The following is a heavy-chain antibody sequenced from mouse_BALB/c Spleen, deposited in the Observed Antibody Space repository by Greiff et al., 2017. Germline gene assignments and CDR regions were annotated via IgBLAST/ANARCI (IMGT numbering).Heavy chain of an antibody. CDR3: ARRSYDYDWFAY. J-gene: IGHJ3*01. Sequence: EVKLQESGAELVKPGASVKLSCTASGYNIKDTYMHWVKQRPEQGLEWIGRIDPANGNTKYDPKFQGKATITADTSSNTAYLQLRSLTSEDTAVYYCARRSYDYDWFAYWGQGTLVTVSA. V-gene: IGHV14-3*02. CDR2: IDPANGNT. D-gene: IGHD2-4*01. CDR1: GYNIKDTY.